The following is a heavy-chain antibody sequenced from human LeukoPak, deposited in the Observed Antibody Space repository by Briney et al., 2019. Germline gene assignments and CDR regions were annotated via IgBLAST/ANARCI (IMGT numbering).Heavy chain of an antibody. J-gene: IGHJ4*02. CDR2: INPNSGGT. V-gene: IGHV1-2*02. CDR1: GYTFTGYY. Sequence: ASVKVSCKASGYTFTGYYMHWVRQAPGQGLEWMGWINPNSGGTNYAQKFQGRVTMTGDTSISTAYMELSRLRSDDTAVYYCAREGSLGIAAAIDYWGQGTLVTVSS. D-gene: IGHD6-13*01. CDR3: AREGSLGIAAAIDY.